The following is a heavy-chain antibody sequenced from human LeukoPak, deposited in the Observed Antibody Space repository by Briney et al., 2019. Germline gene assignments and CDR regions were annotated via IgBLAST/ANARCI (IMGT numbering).Heavy chain of an antibody. Sequence: GGSLRLSCAASGFTFSSYGMSWVRQAPGKGLEWVSGVSGSGGITFYADSVKGRFTISRDNSKNTLYLQMNSLRAEDTAVYYCAKGTAAVTPDFRGQGTLVTVSS. J-gene: IGHJ4*02. CDR3: AKGTAAVTPDF. D-gene: IGHD2-2*01. CDR1: GFTFSSYG. V-gene: IGHV3-23*01. CDR2: VSGSGGIT.